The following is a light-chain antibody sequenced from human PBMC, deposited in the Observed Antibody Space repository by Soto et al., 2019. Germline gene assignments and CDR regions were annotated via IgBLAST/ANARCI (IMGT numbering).Light chain of an antibody. CDR3: QQYNNWPYT. CDR2: GAS. Sequence: EILMTQSPATLSVSAGERATLSCRASQSVSSNLAWYQQKPGQAPRLLIYGASTRATGIPARFSGSGSGTEFTLTISSLQSEDFEVYYCQQYNNWPYTFGQGTKVDNK. V-gene: IGKV3-15*01. J-gene: IGKJ2*01. CDR1: QSVSSN.